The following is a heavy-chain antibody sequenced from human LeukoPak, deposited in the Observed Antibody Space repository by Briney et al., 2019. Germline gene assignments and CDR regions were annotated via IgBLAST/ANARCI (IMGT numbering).Heavy chain of an antibody. CDR3: AKASVGHCSGGFCYPFDF. D-gene: IGHD2-15*01. V-gene: IGHV3-23*01. J-gene: IGHJ4*02. CDR1: GFTFSTYA. CDR2: ISGDNPGT. Sequence: GGSLRLSCAASGFTFSTYAMHWVRQTPGKGLEWVAAISGDNPGTYHATSVRGRFSISRDNSKNTLHLQMNGLKAEDAAIYYCAKASVGHCSGGFCYPFDFWGQGTLVTVSS.